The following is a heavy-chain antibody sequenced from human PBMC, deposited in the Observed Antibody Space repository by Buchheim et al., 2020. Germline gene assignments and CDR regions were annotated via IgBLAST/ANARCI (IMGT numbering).Heavy chain of an antibody. Sequence: QVQLVESGGGVVQPGRSLRLSCAASGFTFSSYGMHWVRQAPGKGLEWVAVISYDGSNKYYADSVKGRFTISRDNSKNTLYLQMNSLRAEDTAVYYCAKDGYSSGWSRPSKYYYYYYGMDVWGQGTT. CDR3: AKDGYSSGWSRPSKYYYYYYGMDV. CDR1: GFTFSSYG. J-gene: IGHJ6*02. CDR2: ISYDGSNK. V-gene: IGHV3-30*18. D-gene: IGHD6-19*01.